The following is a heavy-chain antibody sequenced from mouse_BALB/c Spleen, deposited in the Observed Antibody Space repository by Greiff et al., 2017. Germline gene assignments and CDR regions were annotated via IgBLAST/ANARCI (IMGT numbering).Heavy chain of an antibody. J-gene: IGHJ3*01. CDR2: IRNKANGYTT. D-gene: IGHD2-4*01. CDR3: ARDTYYDYDGPWFAY. V-gene: IGHV7-3*02. CDR1: GFTFTDYY. Sequence: EVNVVESGGGLVQPGGSLRLSCATSGFTFTDYYMSWVRQPPGKALEWLGFIRNKANGYTTEYSASVKGRFTISRDNSQSILYLQMNTLRAEDSATYYCARDTYYDYDGPWFAYWGQGTLVTVSA.